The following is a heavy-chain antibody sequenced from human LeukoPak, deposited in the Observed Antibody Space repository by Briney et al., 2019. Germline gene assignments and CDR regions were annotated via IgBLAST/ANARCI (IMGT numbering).Heavy chain of an antibody. Sequence: QPGRSLILSCAASGFAFDDYAMHWVRQAPGKGLEWVSLISGDGASTFHADSVKSRFTISRDNSKNSLYLQMNSLRPEDTALYYCARDKVTGYFHNWGQGTLVTVSS. V-gene: IGHV3-43*02. CDR3: ARDKVTGYFHN. CDR1: GFAFDDYA. CDR2: ISGDGAST. J-gene: IGHJ1*01.